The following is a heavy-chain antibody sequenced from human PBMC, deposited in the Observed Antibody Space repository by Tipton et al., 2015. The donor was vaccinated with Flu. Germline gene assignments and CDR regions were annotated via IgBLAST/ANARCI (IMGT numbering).Heavy chain of an antibody. CDR1: GGSFSGYF. Sequence: TLSLTCSVYGGSFSGYFWTWIRQPPGKGLEWIGEINHSGSTHYNSSLKSRVTMSVDSSKNQFSLQLTSVTAADTAVYYCARDQGFGDGLTYDYYGMDVWGQGTTVTVSS. D-gene: IGHD3-10*01. J-gene: IGHJ6*02. CDR2: INHSGST. V-gene: IGHV4-34*01. CDR3: ARDQGFGDGLTYDYYGMDV.